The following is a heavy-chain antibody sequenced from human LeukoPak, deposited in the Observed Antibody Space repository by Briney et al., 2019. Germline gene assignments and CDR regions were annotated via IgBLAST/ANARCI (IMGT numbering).Heavy chain of an antibody. Sequence: MPSQTLSLTCTVSGGSISSGGYYWSGIRQHPGKGLEWIGYIYYSGSTYYNPSLKSRVTISVDTSKNQFSLKLSSVTAADTAVYYCARDALTGMAGDPSYYYYGMDVWGKGTTVTVSS. CDR1: GGSISSGGYY. D-gene: IGHD3-9*01. J-gene: IGHJ6*04. CDR2: IYYSGST. CDR3: ARDALTGMAGDPSYYYYGMDV. V-gene: IGHV4-31*03.